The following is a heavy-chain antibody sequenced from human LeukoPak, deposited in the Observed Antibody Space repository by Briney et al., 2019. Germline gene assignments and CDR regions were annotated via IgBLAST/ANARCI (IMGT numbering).Heavy chain of an antibody. Sequence: SETLSLTCTVSGGSISSSSYYWSWIRQPPGKGLEWIGEINHSGSTNYNPSLKSRVTISVDTSKNQFSLKLSSVTAADTAVYYCARGLRRWLQITQYFDYWGQGTLVTVSS. J-gene: IGHJ4*02. D-gene: IGHD5-24*01. CDR2: INHSGST. CDR1: GGSISSSSYY. V-gene: IGHV4-39*07. CDR3: ARGLRRWLQITQYFDY.